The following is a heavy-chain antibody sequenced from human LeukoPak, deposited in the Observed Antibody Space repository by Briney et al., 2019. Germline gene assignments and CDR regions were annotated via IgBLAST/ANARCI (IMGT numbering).Heavy chain of an antibody. CDR1: GGSMRTYY. D-gene: IGHD2-21*01. J-gene: IGHJ4*02. V-gene: IGHV4-4*07. CDR3: ARAECGSDCYYFAY. Sequence: PSETLSLTCTVSGGSMRTYYWSWIRQPAGKGLEWIGRIYTSGTTNYNPSLKSRVTMSVDTSKNQFSLKLSSVTAADTAVYYCARAECGSDCYYFAYWGQGTLVTVSS. CDR2: IYTSGTT.